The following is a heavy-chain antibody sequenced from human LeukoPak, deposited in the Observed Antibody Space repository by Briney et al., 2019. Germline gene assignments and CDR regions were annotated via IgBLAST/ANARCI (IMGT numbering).Heavy chain of an antibody. V-gene: IGHV4-30-2*01. D-gene: IGHD6-13*01. Sequence: SQTLSLTCAVSGGSISSGGYSWSWIRQPPGKGLEWIGYIYHSGSTYYNPSLKSRVTISVDTSKNQFSLKLSSVTAADTAVYYCARAGARAAALILLFDPWGQGTLVTVSS. CDR3: ARAGARAAALILLFDP. CDR1: GGSISSGGYS. CDR2: IYHSGST. J-gene: IGHJ5*02.